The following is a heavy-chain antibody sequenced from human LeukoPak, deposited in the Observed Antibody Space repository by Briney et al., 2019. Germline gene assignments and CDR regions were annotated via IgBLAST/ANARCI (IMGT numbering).Heavy chain of an antibody. CDR3: ARRVYGSGSYYDY. Sequence: SETLSLTCTVSGGSVSVSNWSWIRQPPEMGLEWIGYIHYSGSTNYNPSLKSRVSIPVDTSKNRFSLKLSSVTAADTAVYYCARRVYGSGSYYDYWGQGTLVTVSS. J-gene: IGHJ4*02. CDR1: GGSVSVSN. V-gene: IGHV4-59*02. D-gene: IGHD3-10*01. CDR2: IHYSGST.